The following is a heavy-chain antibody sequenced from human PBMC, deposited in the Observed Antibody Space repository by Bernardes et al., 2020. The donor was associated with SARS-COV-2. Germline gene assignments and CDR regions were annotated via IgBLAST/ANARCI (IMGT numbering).Heavy chain of an antibody. V-gene: IGHV7-4-1*02. CDR1: GYTFTTYT. CDR3: VRVVGYSSPYGDGKFYYDMDV. J-gene: IGHJ6*02. D-gene: IGHD4-17*01. CDR2: INTNTGNP. Sequence: ASVKVSCRASGYTFTTYTISWVRQVPGQGLEWMGWINTNTGNPTYAQGFAGRFVFSLDTSVTTAYLQITSLRSEDTAIYFCVRVVGYSSPYGDGKFYYDMDVWGQGTTVTVSS.